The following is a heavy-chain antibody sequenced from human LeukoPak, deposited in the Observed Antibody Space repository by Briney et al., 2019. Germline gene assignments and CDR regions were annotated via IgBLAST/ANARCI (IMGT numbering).Heavy chain of an antibody. D-gene: IGHD2-2*01. CDR3: ARGGEPCSSISCRRRQWFDP. CDR2: IYTSGST. J-gene: IGHJ5*02. CDR1: GGSISSYY. Sequence: SETLSLTCTVSGGSISSYYWSWIRQPPGKGLEGIGYIYTSGSTNYNPSLKSRVTISVDTSKNQFSLKLSSVTAADTAVYYCARGGEPCSSISCRRRQWFDPWGQGTLVTVSS. V-gene: IGHV4-4*09.